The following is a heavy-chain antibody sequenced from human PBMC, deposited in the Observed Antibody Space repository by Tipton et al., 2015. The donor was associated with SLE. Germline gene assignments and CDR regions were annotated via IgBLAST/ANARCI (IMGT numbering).Heavy chain of an antibody. CDR2: ISSSGSST. CDR3: ALGFAAN. CDR1: GFTFSSYE. V-gene: IGHV3-48*03. Sequence: SLRLSCAASGFTFSSYEMSWVRQAPGKGLEWVSIISSSGSSTQYADSVKGRFTISRGNAKNSLFLQMNSLRVEDTAAYYCALGFAANWGQGTLVTVSS. D-gene: IGHD3-16*01. J-gene: IGHJ4*02.